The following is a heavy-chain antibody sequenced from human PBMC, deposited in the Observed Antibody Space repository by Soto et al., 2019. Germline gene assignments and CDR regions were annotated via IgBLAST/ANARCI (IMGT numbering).Heavy chain of an antibody. J-gene: IGHJ4*02. Sequence: SCKASGYTFTSYYMHWVRQAPGKGLEWVAVISYDGSNKYYADSVKGRFTVSRDKSKNTLYLQVNSLRAEDTAVYYCAKDKVPVVVTAPFDYWGQGTLVTVSS. D-gene: IGHD2-21*02. V-gene: IGHV3-30*18. CDR2: ISYDGSNK. CDR1: GYTFTSYY. CDR3: AKDKVPVVVTAPFDY.